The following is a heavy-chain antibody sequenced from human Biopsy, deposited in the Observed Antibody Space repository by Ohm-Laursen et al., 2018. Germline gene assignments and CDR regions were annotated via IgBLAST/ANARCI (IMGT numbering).Heavy chain of an antibody. CDR1: GYSFTSYY. D-gene: IGHD6-19*01. CDR2: INPSGSTT. V-gene: IGHV1-46*01. J-gene: IGHJ4*02. Sequence: ASVKVSCKASGYSFTSYYMHWVRQAPGQGLEWMGMINPSGSTTSYPQIFQGRVTMTRDTSKSTVYMELSSLRSEDTAVYFCARNTGWYGDVYYFDYWGQGTLVTASS. CDR3: ARNTGWYGDVYYFDY.